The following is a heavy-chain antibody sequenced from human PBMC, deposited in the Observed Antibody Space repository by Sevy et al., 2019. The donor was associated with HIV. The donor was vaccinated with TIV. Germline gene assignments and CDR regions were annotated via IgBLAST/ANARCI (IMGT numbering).Heavy chain of an antibody. CDR1: GYTFTGYY. Sequence: ASVKVSCKASGYTFTGYYMHWVRQAPGQGLEWMGWINPNSGGTNYAQKFQGRVTMTRDTSISTAYMELSRLRSDDTAVYYCARLDIVRYFDWLLGDYDGMDVWGQGTTVTVSS. V-gene: IGHV1-2*02. CDR2: INPNSGGT. J-gene: IGHJ6*02. D-gene: IGHD3-9*01. CDR3: ARLDIVRYFDWLLGDYDGMDV.